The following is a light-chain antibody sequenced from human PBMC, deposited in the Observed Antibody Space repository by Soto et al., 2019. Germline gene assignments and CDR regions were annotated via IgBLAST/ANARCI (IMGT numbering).Light chain of an antibody. CDR2: AAT. V-gene: IGKV4-1*01. Sequence: IVMTQSPDSLGVSLGERATINCKSNQTILYGSNNKNYLSWYQQKPGQPPRLLIYAATARATGIPARFSGSGSGTEFTLIISSLQSEDFAVYYCQQYNNWPTFGQGTKVDIK. CDR3: QQYNNWPT. J-gene: IGKJ1*01. CDR1: QTILYGSNNKNY.